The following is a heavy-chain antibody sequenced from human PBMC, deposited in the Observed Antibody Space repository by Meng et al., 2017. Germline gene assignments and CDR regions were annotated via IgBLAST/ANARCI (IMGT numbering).Heavy chain of an antibody. V-gene: IGHV3-30*04. CDR3: ARAQNSGYYWKVAAFDI. Sequence: GGSLRLSCAASGFTFSSYAMHWVRQAPGKGLEWVAVISFDRSDKYYADSVRGRFTISGDDSKNTLYLQMISLRPEDTAVYYCARAQNSGYYWKVAAFDIWGQGTMVTVSS. J-gene: IGHJ3*02. CDR1: GFTFSSYA. D-gene: IGHD3-10*01. CDR2: ISFDRSDK.